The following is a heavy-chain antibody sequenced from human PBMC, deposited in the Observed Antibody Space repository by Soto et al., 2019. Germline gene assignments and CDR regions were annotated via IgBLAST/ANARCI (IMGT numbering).Heavy chain of an antibody. Sequence: QVHLVESGGGVVQPGESLTLSCVTSGFAFSNSGMHWVRQAPGKGPEWVAIVSADGRSQHYADSVRGRFTISRDTSKSMVFLQMDSLRVEETGLYYGEKESDTYYEFHHWGQGTRVTVSS. CDR3: EKESDTYYEFHH. CDR2: VSADGRSQ. CDR1: GFAFSNSG. D-gene: IGHD3-22*01. V-gene: IGHV3-30*18. J-gene: IGHJ1*01.